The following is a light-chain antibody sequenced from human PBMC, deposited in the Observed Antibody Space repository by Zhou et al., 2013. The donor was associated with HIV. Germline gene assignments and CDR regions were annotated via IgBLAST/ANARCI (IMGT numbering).Light chain of an antibody. CDR2: EVS. CDR1: SGDVGSYNL. CDR3: CSYAGSSTYV. Sequence: QSALTQPASVSGSPGQSITISCTGTSGDVGSYNLVSWYQQHAGKAPKLMIYEVSKRPSGVSNRFSGSKSGNTASLTISGLQAEDEADYYCCSYAGSSTYVFGIGTKVTV. J-gene: IGLJ1*01. V-gene: IGLV2-23*02.